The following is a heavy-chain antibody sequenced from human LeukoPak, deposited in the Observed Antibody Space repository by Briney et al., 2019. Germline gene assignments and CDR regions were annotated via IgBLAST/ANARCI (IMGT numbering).Heavy chain of an antibody. Sequence: GESLKISCKGSGYSFTSYWISWVRQIPGKGVEWMGMIDPSDSYTNYSPSFQGHVTISADKSISTAYLQWSSLKASDTAMYYCARLVVIQNWFDPWGQGTLVTVSS. CDR2: IDPSDSYT. CDR3: ARLVVIQNWFDP. D-gene: IGHD3-22*01. CDR1: GYSFTSYW. V-gene: IGHV5-10-1*01. J-gene: IGHJ5*02.